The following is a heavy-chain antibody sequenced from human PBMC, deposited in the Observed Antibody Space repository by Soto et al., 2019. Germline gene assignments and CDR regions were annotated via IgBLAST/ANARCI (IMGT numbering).Heavy chain of an antibody. J-gene: IGHJ6*02. V-gene: IGHV3-20*01. CDR3: ARDGYYYDSSGYLYYYYGMDV. D-gene: IGHD3-22*01. CDR2: INWNGGST. Sequence: GGSLRLSCAASGFTFDDYGMSWVRQAPGKGLEWVSGINWNGGSTGYADSVKGRFTISRDNAKNSLYLQMNSLRAEDTAFYHCARDGYYYDSSGYLYYYYGMDVWGQGTTVTVSS. CDR1: GFTFDDYG.